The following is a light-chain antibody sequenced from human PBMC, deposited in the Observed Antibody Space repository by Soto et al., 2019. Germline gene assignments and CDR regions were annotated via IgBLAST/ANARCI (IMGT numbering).Light chain of an antibody. Sequence: QSVLTQPASVSGSPGQSITISCTGTSSDVGGYNYVSWYQQHPGKAPKLMIYDVSNRPSEVSNRFSGSKSGNTASLTISGLQAEDEADYYCSSYTSSSVYVFGTGTKVTVL. CDR2: DVS. V-gene: IGLV2-14*01. CDR3: SSYTSSSVYV. J-gene: IGLJ1*01. CDR1: SSDVGGYNY.